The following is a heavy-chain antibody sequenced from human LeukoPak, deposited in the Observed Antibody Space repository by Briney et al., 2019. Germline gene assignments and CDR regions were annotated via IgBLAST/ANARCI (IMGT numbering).Heavy chain of an antibody. V-gene: IGHV3-23*01. CDR3: AKDRHLPGLQLERHDAFDI. CDR1: GFTFSSYA. Sequence: GGSLRLSCAASGFTFSSYAMSWVRQAPGKGLEWVSAISGSGGSTYYADSVKGRLTISRDNSKNTLYLQMNSLRAEDTAVYYCAKDRHLPGLQLERHDAFDIWGQGTMVTVSS. D-gene: IGHD1-1*01. CDR2: ISGSGGST. J-gene: IGHJ3*02.